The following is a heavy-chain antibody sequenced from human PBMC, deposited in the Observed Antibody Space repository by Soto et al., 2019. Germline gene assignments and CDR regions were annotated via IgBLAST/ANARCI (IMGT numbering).Heavy chain of an antibody. CDR2: IHTTDGT. D-gene: IGHD6-13*01. V-gene: IGHV4-4*07. J-gene: IGHJ4*02. CDR1: GGSISSYY. CDR3: ARALSSAAGLYFDY. Sequence: SETLSLTCTVSGGSISSYYWSWIRQPAGKGMEWIGRIHTTDGTNYNPSLKSRVTMSIDTSNNQFSLKLSSLTAADTAVYYCARALSSAAGLYFDYWGQGTLVTVSS.